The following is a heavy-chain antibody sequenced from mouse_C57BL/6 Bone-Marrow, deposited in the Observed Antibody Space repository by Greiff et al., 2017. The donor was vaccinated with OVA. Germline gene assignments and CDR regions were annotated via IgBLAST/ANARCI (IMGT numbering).Heavy chain of an antibody. J-gene: IGHJ1*03. CDR3: ARYELHYYGSSVSYWYFDV. Sequence: VQLQQSGAELVKPGASVKLSCKASGYTFTSYWMHWVKQRPGQGLEWIGMIHPNSGSTNYNEKFKSKATLTVDKSSSTAYMQLSSLTSEDSAVYYCARYELHYYGSSVSYWYFDVWGTGTTVTVSS. CDR2: IHPNSGST. V-gene: IGHV1-64*01. D-gene: IGHD1-1*01. CDR1: GYTFTSYW.